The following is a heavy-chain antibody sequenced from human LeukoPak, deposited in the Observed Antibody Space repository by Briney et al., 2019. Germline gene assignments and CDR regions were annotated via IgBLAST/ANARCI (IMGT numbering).Heavy chain of an antibody. V-gene: IGHV1-8*01. J-gene: IGHJ5*02. D-gene: IGHD2-2*01. Sequence: ASVKVSCKASGYAFTSYDINWVRQATGQGLEWMGWINPNSGSTDSAQKFQGRVTMTANKSISTAHMELNNLRSEDTAVYYCARLVGCATTNCYSPDNWFDPWGQGTLVTVSS. CDR2: INPNSGST. CDR3: ARLVGCATTNCYSPDNWFDP. CDR1: GYAFTSYD.